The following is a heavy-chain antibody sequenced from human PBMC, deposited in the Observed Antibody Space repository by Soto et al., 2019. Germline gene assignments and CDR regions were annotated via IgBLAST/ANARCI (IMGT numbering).Heavy chain of an antibody. Sequence: EVQLEESGGGLVQPGGSLKLSCAASGFTFSNSAVHWVRQASGKGLEWVGRVRSKGNNYATAYTESGQGRFTISRDDSKNQAYLQMNSLKTEDTAVYYCSALSYQSGWHYWGQGTLVTVSS. CDR3: SALSYQSGWHY. D-gene: IGHD6-19*01. J-gene: IGHJ4*02. CDR1: GFTFSNSA. V-gene: IGHV3-73*01. CDR2: VRSKGNNYAT.